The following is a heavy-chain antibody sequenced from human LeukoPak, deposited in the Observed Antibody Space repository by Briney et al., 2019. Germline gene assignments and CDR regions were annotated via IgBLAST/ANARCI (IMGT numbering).Heavy chain of an antibody. V-gene: IGHV3-21*01. CDR1: GFTFSSYS. Sequence: RGSLRLSCAASGFTFSSYSMNWVRQAPGKGLEWVSSISSSSSYIYYADSVKGRFTISRDNAKNSLYLQMNSLRAEDTAVYYCARAQAAYCGGDCYSPNDAFDIWGQGTMVTVSS. J-gene: IGHJ3*02. CDR3: ARAQAAYCGGDCYSPNDAFDI. CDR2: ISSSSSYI. D-gene: IGHD2-21*02.